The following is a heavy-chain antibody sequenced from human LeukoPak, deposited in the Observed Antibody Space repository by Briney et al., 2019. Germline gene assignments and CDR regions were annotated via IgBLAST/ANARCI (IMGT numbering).Heavy chain of an antibody. CDR1: GGSISSSSYY. CDR3: AKTTTVTTWYFDL. D-gene: IGHD4-11*01. CDR2: IYYSGST. Sequence: SETLSLTCTVSGGSISSSSYYWGWIRQPPGKGLEWIGSIYYSGSTYYNPSLKSRVTISVDTSKNQFSLKLISVTAAGTAVYYCAKTTTVTTWYFDLWGRGTLVTVSS. V-gene: IGHV4-39*01. J-gene: IGHJ2*01.